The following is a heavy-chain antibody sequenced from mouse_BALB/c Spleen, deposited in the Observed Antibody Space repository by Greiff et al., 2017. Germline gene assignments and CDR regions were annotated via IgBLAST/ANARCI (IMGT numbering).Heavy chain of an antibody. Sequence: EVMLVESGGGLVKPGGSLKLSCAASGFTFSSYAMSWVRQSPEKRLEWVAEISSGGSYTYYPDTVTGRFTISRDNAKNTLYLEMSSLRSEDTAMYYCARDNWGPFAYWGQGTLVTVSA. CDR3: ARDNWGPFAY. J-gene: IGHJ3*01. CDR1: GFTFSSYA. D-gene: IGHD4-1*01. V-gene: IGHV5-9-4*01. CDR2: ISSGGSYT.